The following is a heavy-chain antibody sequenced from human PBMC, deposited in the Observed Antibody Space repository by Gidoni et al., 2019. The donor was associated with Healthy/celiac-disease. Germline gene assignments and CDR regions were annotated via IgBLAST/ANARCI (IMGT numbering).Heavy chain of an antibody. Sequence: EVQLVESGGGLVKPGGSLRLSCAASGFPFSSYSMNWVRQAPGKGLEWVSSISSSSSYIYYADSVKGRFTISRDNAKNSLYLQMNSLRAEDTAVYYCARDPDYLPGRNWFDPWGQGTLVTVSS. V-gene: IGHV3-21*01. J-gene: IGHJ5*02. CDR3: ARDPDYLPGRNWFDP. CDR2: ISSSSSYI. CDR1: GFPFSSYS. D-gene: IGHD1-26*01.